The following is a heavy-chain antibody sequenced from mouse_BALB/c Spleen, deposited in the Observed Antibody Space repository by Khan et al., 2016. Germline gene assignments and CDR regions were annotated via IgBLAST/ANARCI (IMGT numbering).Heavy chain of an antibody. J-gene: IGHJ3*01. CDR3: SRSIDYHFTY. Sequence: EVELVESGGGLVQPGGSRKLSCAASGFSFSSSGMHWVRQTPEKGLEWVAYISSGSSTIYYAATVKGRFTISSANPNNTLILQMTSLRTEETAMYYWSRSIDYHFTYWGQGTLVTVSA. CDR2: ISSGSSTI. CDR1: GFSFSSSG. V-gene: IGHV5-17*02. D-gene: IGHD2-4*01.